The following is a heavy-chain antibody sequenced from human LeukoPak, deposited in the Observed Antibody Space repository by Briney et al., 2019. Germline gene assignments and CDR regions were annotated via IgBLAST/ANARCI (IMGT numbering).Heavy chain of an antibody. D-gene: IGHD1-20*01. V-gene: IGHV4-38-2*02. J-gene: IGHJ1*01. CDR3: ARGYGITGTTEH. Sequence: SETLSLTCTVSGYSISSGYYWGWIRQPPGKGLEWIGSTYYSGSTYYNPSLKSRVTISVDTSKNQFSLKLSPVTAADTAVYYCARGYGITGTTEHWGQGTLVTVSS. CDR2: TYYSGST. CDR1: GYSISSGYY.